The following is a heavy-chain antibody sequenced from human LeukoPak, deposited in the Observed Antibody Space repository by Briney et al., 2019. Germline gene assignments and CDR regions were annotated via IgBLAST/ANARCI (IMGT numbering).Heavy chain of an antibody. CDR1: GLTFSIYA. D-gene: IGHD2-2*01. Sequence: GGSLRLSCAVSGLTFSIYAMGWVREAPGKGLEWVAIISDSGGGTFYADSVKGRFTISRDNSKNTLYLQMNSLRVEDTAVYYCAKVSVVVPAAYYFDYWGQGTLVTVSS. J-gene: IGHJ4*02. CDR3: AKVSVVVPAAYYFDY. CDR2: ISDSGGGT. V-gene: IGHV3-23*01.